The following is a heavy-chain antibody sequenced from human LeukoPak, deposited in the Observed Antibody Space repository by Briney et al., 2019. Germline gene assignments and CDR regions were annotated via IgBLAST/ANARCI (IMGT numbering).Heavy chain of an antibody. J-gene: IGHJ6*03. D-gene: IGHD1-1*01. Sequence: PGGSLRLGCAASGFTFRNFAMSWVRQAPGKGLEWVSGISGSGGSTYYADSVKGRFTISRDNSKNTLYLQMNSLRAEDTAVYYCATTLLRASTYMDVWGKGTTVTVSS. CDR3: ATTLLRASTYMDV. CDR1: GFTFRNFA. CDR2: ISGSGGST. V-gene: IGHV3-23*01.